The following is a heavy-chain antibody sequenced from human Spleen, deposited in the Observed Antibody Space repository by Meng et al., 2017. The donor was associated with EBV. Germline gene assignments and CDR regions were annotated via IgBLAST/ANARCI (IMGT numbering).Heavy chain of an antibody. D-gene: IGHD3-9*01. CDR3: ARDRLLNPLRRFDY. CDR2: INPGSGKT. J-gene: IGHJ4*02. Sequence: AHLLQSGAAGKKPGASLEVSRETSGYRFSTYALHWLRQAPGQSLEWMGWINPGSGKTEYSQTFQGRVTITSDTSAPTAYMELSSLRSEDTAVYYCARDRLLNPLRRFDYWGQGTLVTVSS. CDR1: GYRFSTYA. V-gene: IGHV1-3*01.